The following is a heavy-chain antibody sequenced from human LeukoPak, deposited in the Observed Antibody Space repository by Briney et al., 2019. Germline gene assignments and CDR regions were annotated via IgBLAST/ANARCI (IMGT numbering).Heavy chain of an antibody. Sequence: ASVKLSCKTSGYTFTSSDINWVRQATGQGLEWMGWMNPNSGNTGYAQNFQGRVTMTRDTSISTAYMELSSLRSEDTAVYYCVRAIRTTVTTFWFDPRGQGTLVTVSS. CDR1: GYTFTSSD. D-gene: IGHD4-17*01. V-gene: IGHV1-8*01. CDR3: VRAIRTTVTTFWFDP. J-gene: IGHJ5*02. CDR2: MNPNSGNT.